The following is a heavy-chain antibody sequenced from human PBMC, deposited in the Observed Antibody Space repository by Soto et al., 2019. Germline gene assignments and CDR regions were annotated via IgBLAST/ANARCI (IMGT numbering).Heavy chain of an antibody. J-gene: IGHJ4*02. CDR1: GFTFSSYG. Sequence: QVQLVESGGGVVQPGRSLRLSCAASGFTFSSYGMHWVRQAPGKGLGWVAVISYDGSNKYYADSVKGRFTISRDNSKNTLYLQMNSLRAEDTAVYYCAKGRMGFDYWGQGTLVTVSS. CDR3: AKGRMGFDY. D-gene: IGHD2-8*01. CDR2: ISYDGSNK. V-gene: IGHV3-30*18.